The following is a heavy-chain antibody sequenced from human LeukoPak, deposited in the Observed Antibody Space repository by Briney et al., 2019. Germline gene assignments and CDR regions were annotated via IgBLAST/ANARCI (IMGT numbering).Heavy chain of an antibody. V-gene: IGHV4-4*07. CDR1: GGSVSSYY. CDR3: ATSGCSGGSCYSFSPTDEDAFDI. D-gene: IGHD2-15*01. Sequence: SETLSLTCTVSGGSVSSYYWSWIRQPAGKGLEWIGRIYTSGSTNYNPSLKSRVTMSVDTSKNQFSLKLSSVTAADTAVYYCATSGCSGGSCYSFSPTDEDAFDIWGQGTMVTVSS. CDR2: IYTSGST. J-gene: IGHJ3*02.